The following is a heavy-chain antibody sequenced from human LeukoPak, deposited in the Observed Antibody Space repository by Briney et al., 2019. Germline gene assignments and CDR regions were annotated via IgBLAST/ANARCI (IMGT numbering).Heavy chain of an antibody. V-gene: IGHV4-34*01. CDR2: INHSGST. CDR3: ARKDSCYFGY. J-gene: IGHJ4*02. CDR1: GGSFSGYY. Sequence: PSETLSLSCAVSGGSFSGYYWSWIRQPPGKGLEWIGEINHSGSTNYNPSLKSRVTISVDTSKNQFSLKLSSVTAADTAVYYCARKDSCYFGYWGQGTLVTVSS. D-gene: IGHD2-15*01.